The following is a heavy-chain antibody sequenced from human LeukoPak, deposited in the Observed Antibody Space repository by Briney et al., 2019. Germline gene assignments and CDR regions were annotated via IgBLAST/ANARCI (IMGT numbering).Heavy chain of an antibody. CDR2: IYSGGST. D-gene: IGHD1-26*01. CDR3: TNLGGGPTYDGY. J-gene: IGHJ4*02. V-gene: IGHV3-53*01. Sequence: GGSLRLSCAASGFTVSSNCMSWVRQAPGKGLEWVSVIYSGGSTYYADSVKGRFTISRDNSKNTLYLQMNSLRAEDTAVYYCTNLGGGPTYDGYWGQGTLVTVSS. CDR1: GFTVSSNC.